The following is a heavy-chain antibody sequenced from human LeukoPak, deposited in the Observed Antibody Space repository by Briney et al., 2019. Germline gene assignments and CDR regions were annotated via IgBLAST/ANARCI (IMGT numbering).Heavy chain of an antibody. D-gene: IGHD2-21*02. CDR2: ISYDGSNK. CDR1: GFTSSSFG. Sequence: GSLGLFLAAPGFTSSSFGNRWVRQAPGKGLGWVAVISYDGSNKYYADSVKGRFTISRENSKNTLYLHMNRLRAEDTAVYYCAKEEVPLPTDFYGLRVWRERPTVTVSS. V-gene: IGHV3-30*18. J-gene: IGHJ6*01. CDR3: AKEEVPLPTDFYGLRV.